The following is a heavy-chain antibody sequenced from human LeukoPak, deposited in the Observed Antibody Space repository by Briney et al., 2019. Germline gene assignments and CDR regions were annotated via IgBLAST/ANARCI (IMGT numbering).Heavy chain of an antibody. CDR3: VRAGWLLPQDIFDI. J-gene: IGHJ3*02. V-gene: IGHV3-23*01. CDR1: GFTFSSFA. CDR2: VTGSGDST. Sequence: RGSLRLSCAASGFTFSSFAMNWVRQAPGKGLEWVSAVTGSGDSTFYGDSVKGRFTISRDNSKNTLYLQMNSPRVADTAVYYCVRAGWLLPQDIFDIWGQGAMVTVSS. D-gene: IGHD3-22*01.